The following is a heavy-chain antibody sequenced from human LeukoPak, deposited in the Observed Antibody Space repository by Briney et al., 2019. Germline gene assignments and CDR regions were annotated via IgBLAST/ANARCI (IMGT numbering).Heavy chain of an antibody. J-gene: IGHJ5*02. CDR3: ARGVPTATARWFDP. V-gene: IGHV4-30-4*01. Sequence: SETLSLTCTVSGGSISSGDYYWSWIRQPPGKGLEWIGYIYYSGSTYYNPSLKSRVTISVDTSKNQFSLKLSSVTAADTAVYYCARGVPTATARWFDPWGQGTLVTVSS. CDR2: IYYSGST. D-gene: IGHD2-21*02. CDR1: GGSISSGDYY.